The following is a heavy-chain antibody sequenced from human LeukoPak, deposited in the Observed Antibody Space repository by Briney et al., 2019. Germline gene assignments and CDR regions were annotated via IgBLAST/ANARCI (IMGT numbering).Heavy chain of an antibody. CDR1: GFTFSTYR. D-gene: IGHD3-16*01. V-gene: IGHV3-30*18. J-gene: IGHJ4*02. CDR3: AKDLLGTSGY. CDR2: ISDDGSNK. Sequence: GGSLRLSCAASGFTFSTYRMSWVRQAPGKGLEWVAVISDDGSNKFYADSVKGRFTISRDNSKNTLYLQMNSLRDEDMAVYYCAKDLLGTSGYWGQGTLVTVSS.